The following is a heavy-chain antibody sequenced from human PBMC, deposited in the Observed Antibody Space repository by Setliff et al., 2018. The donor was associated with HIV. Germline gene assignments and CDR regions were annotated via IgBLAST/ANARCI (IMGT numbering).Heavy chain of an antibody. J-gene: IGHJ4*02. D-gene: IGHD3-3*01. CDR1: GFTFNSYG. CDR2: IWHDGSDK. V-gene: IGHV3-33*01. CDR3: ATGHYDYWNGYSARGPLDY. Sequence: LRLSCTASGFTFNSYGMHWVRQAPGKGLEWVAVIWHDGSDKYYGNSVKGRFTVSRDNPKKTLYLQMSSLRVEDTAVYYCATGHYDYWNGYSARGPLDYWGQGTLVTVSS.